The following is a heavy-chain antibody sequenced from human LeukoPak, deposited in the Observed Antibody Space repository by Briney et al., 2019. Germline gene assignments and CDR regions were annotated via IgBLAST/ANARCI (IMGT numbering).Heavy chain of an antibody. D-gene: IGHD4-17*01. J-gene: IGHJ4*02. CDR1: GFTFSSYS. CDR3: ARGSDYGDHTGTF. CDR2: ISSSSSYI. V-gene: IGHV3-21*01. Sequence: GGSLRLSCAASGFTFSSYSMNWVRQAPGKGLEWVSSISSSSSYIYYADSVKGRFTISRDNAKNSLYLQMNSLRAEDTAVYYCARGSDYGDHTGTFWGQGTLVTVSS.